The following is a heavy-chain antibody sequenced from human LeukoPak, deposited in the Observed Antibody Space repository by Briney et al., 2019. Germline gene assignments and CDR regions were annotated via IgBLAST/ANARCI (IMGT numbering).Heavy chain of an antibody. Sequence: PGGSLRLSCAASGFTFSSYAMSWVRQAPGKGLKWVSAISGSGGSTYYADSVKGRFTIYRDNSKNTLYLQMNSLRAEDTAVYYCAKGNYDYVWGSYRYSRHIDYWGQGTLVTVSS. V-gene: IGHV3-23*01. CDR1: GFTFSSYA. J-gene: IGHJ4*02. D-gene: IGHD3-16*02. CDR3: AKGNYDYVWGSYRYSRHIDY. CDR2: ISGSGGST.